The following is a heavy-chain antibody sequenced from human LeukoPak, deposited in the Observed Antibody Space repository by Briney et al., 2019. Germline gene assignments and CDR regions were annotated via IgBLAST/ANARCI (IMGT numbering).Heavy chain of an antibody. Sequence: PSETLSPTCAVYGGSFSGYYWSWIRQPPGKGLEWIGEINHSGSTNYNPSLKSRVTISVDTSKNQFSLKLSSVTAADTAVYYCARGEDIVVVPAATESRTFDYWGQGTLVTVSS. D-gene: IGHD2-2*01. CDR2: INHSGST. J-gene: IGHJ4*02. V-gene: IGHV4-34*01. CDR3: ARGEDIVVVPAATESRTFDY. CDR1: GGSFSGYY.